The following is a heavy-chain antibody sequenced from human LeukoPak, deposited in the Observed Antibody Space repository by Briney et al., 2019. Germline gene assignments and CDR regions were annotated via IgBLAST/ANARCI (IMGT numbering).Heavy chain of an antibody. CDR3: ARGGYDGGGPSDY. V-gene: IGHV4-34*01. CDR2: INHSGST. Sequence: SETLSLTCAVFGGSFSAYYWTWIRQSPGKGLEWIGEINHSGSTNYNPSLKSRVTISVDTSKNQFSLKLSSVTAADTAVYYCARGGYDGGGPSDYWGRGTLVSVSS. J-gene: IGHJ4*02. CDR1: GGSFSAYY. D-gene: IGHD3-22*01.